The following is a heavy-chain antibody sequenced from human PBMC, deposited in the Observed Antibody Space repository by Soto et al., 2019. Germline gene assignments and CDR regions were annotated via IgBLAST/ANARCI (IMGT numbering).Heavy chain of an antibody. CDR1: GFIFSSYG. CDR2: ISYNGKNT. Sequence: QVQLVESGGGVVQPGRSRRLSCEASGFIFSSYGMHWVRQAPVKGLEWVSVISYNGKNTFYADSVKGRFTISRDNSKNTLYLHMNSLKVEDSAVYFCAKVPSASGWSTPDYWGQGTLVTVSS. V-gene: IGHV3-30*18. CDR3: AKVPSASGWSTPDY. D-gene: IGHD6-19*01. J-gene: IGHJ4*02.